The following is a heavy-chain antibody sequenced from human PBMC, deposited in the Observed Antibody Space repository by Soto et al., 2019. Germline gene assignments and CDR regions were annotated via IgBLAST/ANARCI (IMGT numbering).Heavy chain of an antibody. V-gene: IGHV1-18*01. D-gene: IGHD1-26*01. CDR1: GYTFTSYG. CDR2: ISAYNGNT. Sequence: ASVKVSCKASGYTFTSYGISWVRQAPGQGLEWMGWISAYNGNTKYAQKLQGRVTMTTDTSTSTAYMELRSLRSDDTAVYYCARDGSWGLPPGAFDYWGQGTLVTVSS. J-gene: IGHJ4*02. CDR3: ARDGSWGLPPGAFDY.